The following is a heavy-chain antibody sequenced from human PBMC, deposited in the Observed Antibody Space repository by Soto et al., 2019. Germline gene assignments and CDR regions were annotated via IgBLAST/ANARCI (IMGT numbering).Heavy chain of an antibody. D-gene: IGHD5-12*01. CDR1: GDSVSSNTAS. CDR2: TYFRSKWYN. Sequence: SQTLSLTCAISGDSVSSNTASWNWIRQCPWRGLEWLGRTYFRSKWYNDYAVSVKSRIIINPDTSNNQFSLQLNSVTPEDTAVNFCAKGDNLGPKTGYAFDPWGQGIMVTVSS. V-gene: IGHV6-1*01. CDR3: AKGDNLGPKTGYAFDP. J-gene: IGHJ5*02.